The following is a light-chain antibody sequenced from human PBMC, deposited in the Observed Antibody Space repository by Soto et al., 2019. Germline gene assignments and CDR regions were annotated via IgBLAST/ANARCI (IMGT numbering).Light chain of an antibody. V-gene: IGKV3-15*01. CDR1: QSVADN. Sequence: DIVMTQSPLSLPVTPGEPASISCRSSQSVADNLAWFQQKPGQGPRLLIYGASTGATGIPARFSGSGSETDFALTVSSLRPEDSAVYYCQQYNYWPITFGQGTRLEN. CDR2: GAS. CDR3: QQYNYWPIT. J-gene: IGKJ5*01.